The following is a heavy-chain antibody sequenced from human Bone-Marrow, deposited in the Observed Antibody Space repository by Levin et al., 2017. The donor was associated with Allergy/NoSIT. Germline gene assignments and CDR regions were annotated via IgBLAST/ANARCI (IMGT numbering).Heavy chain of an antibody. D-gene: IGHD2-2*01. J-gene: IGHJ4*02. CDR3: ARGYCSVTNCHAGRGVFDW. CDR2: MSSGGTT. V-gene: IGHV4-38-2*01. Sequence: MSSETLSLTCAVSGYTITNGYYWGWIRQPPGKGLEWIGSMSSGGTTYYNPSPKSRVTISKDASKNQFSLRLSSVTAADTAVYYCARGYCSVTNCHAGRGVFDWWGQGTLVTVSS. CDR1: GYTITNGYY.